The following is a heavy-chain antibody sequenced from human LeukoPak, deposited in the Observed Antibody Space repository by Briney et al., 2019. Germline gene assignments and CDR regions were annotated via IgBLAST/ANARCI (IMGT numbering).Heavy chain of an antibody. D-gene: IGHD3-22*01. V-gene: IGHV1-2*02. CDR1: GYTFTGYY. CDR3: ARSLYYDSSGYTY. J-gene: IGHJ4*02. Sequence: GASVKVSCKASGYTFTGYYMHWVRQAPGQGLEWMGWINPNSGGTNCAQKFQGRVTMTRDTSISTAYMELSRLRSDDTAVYYCARSLYYDSSGYTYWGQGTLVTVSS. CDR2: INPNSGGT.